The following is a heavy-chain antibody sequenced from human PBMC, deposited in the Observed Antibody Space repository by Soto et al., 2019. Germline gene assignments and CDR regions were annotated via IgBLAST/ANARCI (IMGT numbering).Heavy chain of an antibody. CDR2: IDPSDSYT. Sequence: SLKISCKGSGYSFTSYWISWVRQMPGKGLEWMGRIDPSDSYTNYSPSFQGHVTISADKSISTAYLQWGSLKASDTAMYYCARADIVVVPAAMRPYYYYGMDVWGQGTTVTVSS. CDR3: ARADIVVVPAAMRPYYYYGMDV. V-gene: IGHV5-10-1*01. J-gene: IGHJ6*02. D-gene: IGHD2-2*01. CDR1: GYSFTSYW.